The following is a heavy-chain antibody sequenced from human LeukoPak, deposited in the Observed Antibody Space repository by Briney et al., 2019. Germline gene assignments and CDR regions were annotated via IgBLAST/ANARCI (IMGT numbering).Heavy chain of an antibody. CDR3: ATGIAAAGTGDAFDI. CDR2: ISDNSNYI. J-gene: IGHJ3*02. D-gene: IGHD6-13*01. V-gene: IGHV3-21*01. CDR1: GFTFNTYS. Sequence: GGSLRLSCAASGFTFNTYSMNWVRQAPWKGLEWVSSISDNSNYIYYSDSVEGRFTISRDNAKNSLYLQMNSLRVEDTAVYYCATGIAAAGTGDAFDIWGQGTMVTVSS.